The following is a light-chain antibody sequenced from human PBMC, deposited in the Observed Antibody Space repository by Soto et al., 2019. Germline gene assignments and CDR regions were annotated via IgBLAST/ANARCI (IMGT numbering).Light chain of an antibody. CDR1: QTIDNY. CDR2: GAS. V-gene: IGKV1-39*01. CDR3: QQTYTNPSA. Sequence: DMQMTQSPSSLSASVGDRATITCRPSQTIDNYLNWYQHKPGKAPKLLIYGASTLQSGVSSRLTGSASGTDFTLTINNLQAEDFATYYCQQTYTNPSAFGQGTKLEI. J-gene: IGKJ2*01.